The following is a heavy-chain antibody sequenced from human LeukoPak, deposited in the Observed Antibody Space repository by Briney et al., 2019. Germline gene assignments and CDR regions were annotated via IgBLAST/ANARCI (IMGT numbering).Heavy chain of an antibody. CDR3: ARHAKYCSTISCAVGYSYGMDV. V-gene: IGHV4-39*01. CDR1: GGSISSSSYY. CDR2: IYYSGST. D-gene: IGHD2-2*01. Sequence: SETLSLTCTVSGGSISSSSYYWGWIRQPPGKGLEWIGSIYYSGSTYYNPSLKSRVSISVDTSKKQFSLKLSSVTAADTAVYHCARHAKYCSTISCAVGYSYGMDVCGQGTTVT. J-gene: IGHJ6*02.